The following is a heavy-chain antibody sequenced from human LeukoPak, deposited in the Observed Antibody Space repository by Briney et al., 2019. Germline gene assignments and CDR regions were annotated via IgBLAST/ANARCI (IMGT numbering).Heavy chain of an antibody. CDR3: ARKKIPPRVAGTTLDY. V-gene: IGHV3-21*01. D-gene: IGHD6-19*01. CDR2: ISSSSSYI. CDR1: GFTFSSYS. J-gene: IGHJ4*02. Sequence: GGSLRLSCAASGFTFSSYSMNWVRQAPGKGLEWVSSISSSSSYIYYADSVKGRFTICRDNAKNSMYLQMNRLRAEDTAVYYCARKKIPPRVAGTTLDYWGQGTLVTVSS.